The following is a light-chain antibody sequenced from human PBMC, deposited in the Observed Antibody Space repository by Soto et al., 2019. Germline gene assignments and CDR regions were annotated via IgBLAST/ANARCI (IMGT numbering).Light chain of an antibody. CDR2: DAS. Sequence: IVLTQPPVTLSLSPGERATLSCRASQSISNFLAWYQQKPGQAPRLLIYDASNRATGIPGRFSGSGSGTDFTLTISSLEPEDFAVYHCQQRSPGPFGGGTKV. CDR1: QSISNF. J-gene: IGKJ4*01. V-gene: IGKV3-11*01. CDR3: QQRSPGP.